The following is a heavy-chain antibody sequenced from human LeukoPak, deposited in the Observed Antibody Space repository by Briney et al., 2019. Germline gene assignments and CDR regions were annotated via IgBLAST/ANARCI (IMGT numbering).Heavy chain of an antibody. CDR2: IYYSGST. Sequence: SETLSLTCSVSGGSISSYSWSWIRQSPGKGLEWIGYIYYSGSTNYNPSLKSRVTTSVDTSKNQFSLKLSSVTAADTAVYYRARAVTWVNWLDPWGQGTLVTVSS. V-gene: IGHV4-59*01. J-gene: IGHJ5*02. D-gene: IGHD2/OR15-2a*01. CDR3: ARAVTWVNWLDP. CDR1: GGSISSYS.